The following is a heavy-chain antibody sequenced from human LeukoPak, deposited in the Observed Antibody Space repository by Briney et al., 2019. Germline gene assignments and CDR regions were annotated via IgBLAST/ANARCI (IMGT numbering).Heavy chain of an antibody. CDR1: GFTFSSYA. Sequence: PGGSLRLSCTASGFTFSSYAMSWVRQVSGKGLECVSGISANGGPTYYADSVKGRFAIFRDNPKNTLYLQMNSLRAEDTAIYYCARRRPDSGYAFWGQGTLVTVSS. D-gene: IGHD5-12*01. CDR2: ISANGGPT. V-gene: IGHV3-23*01. CDR3: ARRRPDSGYAF. J-gene: IGHJ4*02.